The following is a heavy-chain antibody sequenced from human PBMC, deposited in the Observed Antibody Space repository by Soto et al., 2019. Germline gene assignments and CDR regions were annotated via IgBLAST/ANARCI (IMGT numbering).Heavy chain of an antibody. CDR2: IYYSGST. CDR3: AREYAGHYDFWSGYYNRWYFDL. J-gene: IGHJ2*01. CDR1: GGSISSYY. V-gene: IGHV4-59*01. D-gene: IGHD3-3*01. Sequence: PSETLSLTCTVSGGSISSYYWSWIRQPPGKGLEWIGYIYYSGSTNYNPPLKSRVTISVDTSKNQFSLKLSSVTAADTAVYYCAREYAGHYDFWSGYYNRWYFDLWGRGTLVTVSS.